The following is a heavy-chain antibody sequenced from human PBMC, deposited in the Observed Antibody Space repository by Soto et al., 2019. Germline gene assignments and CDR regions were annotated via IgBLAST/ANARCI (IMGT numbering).Heavy chain of an antibody. J-gene: IGHJ4*02. Sequence: QVQLVQSGAEVKKPGASVKVSCKASGYTFTSYGISWVLQAPGHGLAWMGWISAYNGNTHYARKLQGRVTITTDTSTRTGYRELRSLRSNDTAVYYCARWVGADHSFDYWGPGTLVTVSS. CDR3: ARWVGADHSFDY. CDR2: ISAYNGNT. V-gene: IGHV1-18*01. CDR1: GYTFTSYG. D-gene: IGHD1-26*01.